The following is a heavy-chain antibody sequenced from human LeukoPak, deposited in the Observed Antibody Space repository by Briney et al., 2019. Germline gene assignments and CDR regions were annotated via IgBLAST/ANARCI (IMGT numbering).Heavy chain of an antibody. V-gene: IGHV3-66*01. D-gene: IGHD3-22*01. CDR2: IYSGGST. CDR3: ARARDDSSGYYPRWDYYGMDV. Sequence: GGSLRLSCAASGFTVSSKYMSWVRQAPGKGLEWVSVIYSGGSTYYADSVKGRFTISRENAKNSLYLQMNSLRAGDTAVYYCARARDDSSGYYPRWDYYGMDVWGQGTTVTVSS. CDR1: GFTVSSKY. J-gene: IGHJ6*02.